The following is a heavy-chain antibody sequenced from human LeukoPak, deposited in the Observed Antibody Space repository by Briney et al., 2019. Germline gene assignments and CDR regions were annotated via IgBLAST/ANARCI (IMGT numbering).Heavy chain of an antibody. CDR3: ARGYSTGWYYFDN. J-gene: IGHJ4*02. D-gene: IGHD6-19*01. CDR1: GFTVSSNY. V-gene: IGHV3-53*01. Sequence: GGSLRLSCAASGFTVSSNYMSWVRQAPGKGLEWVSVIYSGGITYYADSVKGRFTISRDNSKNTLDLQMNSLRAEDTAVYYCARGYSTGWYYFDNWGRGTLVTVSS. CDR2: IYSGGIT.